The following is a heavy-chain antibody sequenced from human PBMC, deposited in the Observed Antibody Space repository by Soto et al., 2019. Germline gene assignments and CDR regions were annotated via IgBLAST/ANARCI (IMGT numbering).Heavy chain of an antibody. CDR1: GFTFSSYA. D-gene: IGHD3-3*01. CDR3: AKVVDFWSGYPTFNWFDP. CDR2: ISGSGGST. Sequence: GGSLRLSCAASGFTFSSYAMSWVRQAPGKGLEWVSAISGSGGSTYYADSVKGRFTIPRDNSKNTLYLQMNSLRAEDTAVYYCAKVVDFWSGYPTFNWFDPWGQGTLVTVSS. V-gene: IGHV3-23*01. J-gene: IGHJ5*02.